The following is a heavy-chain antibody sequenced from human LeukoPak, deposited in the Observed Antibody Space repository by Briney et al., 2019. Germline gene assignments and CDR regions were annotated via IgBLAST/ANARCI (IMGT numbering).Heavy chain of an antibody. V-gene: IGHV3-21*06. J-gene: IGHJ5*02. CDR2: ISSSSSHR. CDR1: GFTFSTSS. CDR3: ARESTRSGPNWFDP. D-gene: IGHD3-3*01. Sequence: GGSLRLSCTASGFTFSTSSMNWVRQAPGKGLEWVSSISSSSSHRYYGDSVKGRFTISRDNAKNSLYLQMNSLRAEDTAIYYCARESTRSGPNWFDPWGQGTLVTVSS.